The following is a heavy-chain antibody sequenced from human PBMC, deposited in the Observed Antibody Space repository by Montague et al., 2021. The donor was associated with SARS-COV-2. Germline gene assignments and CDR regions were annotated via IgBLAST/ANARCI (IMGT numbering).Heavy chain of an antibody. CDR2: TYYRSQWHN. CDR1: GDSVSSNSAT. J-gene: IGHJ4*02. V-gene: IGHV6-1*01. Sequence: CAISGDSVSSNSATWNWIRQSPSRGLEWLGRTYYRSQWHNDYAVSVKSRITINPDTSKNQFSLQLKSVTPEDTAVYYCARGWVATVPHMDNWGQGSLVIASS. CDR3: ARGWVATVPHMDN. D-gene: IGHD5-12*01.